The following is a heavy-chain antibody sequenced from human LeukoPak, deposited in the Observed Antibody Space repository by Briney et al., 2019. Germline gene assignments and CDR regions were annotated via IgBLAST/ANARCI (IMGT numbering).Heavy chain of an antibody. CDR3: ARVFWETVNTGYYSDF. D-gene: IGHD3-22*01. V-gene: IGHV3-21*01. J-gene: IGHJ4*02. Sequence: GGSLRLSCVASEFVFSSHAMIWVRQAPGKGLGWISSITSSSSHIFYADSVRGRFTISRDNANNALHLQMNSLRAEDTAVYYCARVFWETVNTGYYSDFWGQGTLVTVSS. CDR1: EFVFSSHA. CDR2: ITSSSSHI.